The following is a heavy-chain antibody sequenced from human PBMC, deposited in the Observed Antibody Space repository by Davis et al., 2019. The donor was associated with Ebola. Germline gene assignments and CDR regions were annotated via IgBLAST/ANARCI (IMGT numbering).Heavy chain of an antibody. Sequence: ASVKVSCKASGYTFASFGFSWVRQAPGQAPDWFVSINTYTCTPTYAQGFTGRFVFSLDTSVSTAYLQISSLKAEDTAVYYCARDFQWWYLKIYYYYGMDVWGKGTTVTVSS. CDR1: GYTFASFG. D-gene: IGHD2-15*01. V-gene: IGHV7-4-1*02. CDR2: INTYTCTP. CDR3: ARDFQWWYLKIYYYYGMDV. J-gene: IGHJ6*04.